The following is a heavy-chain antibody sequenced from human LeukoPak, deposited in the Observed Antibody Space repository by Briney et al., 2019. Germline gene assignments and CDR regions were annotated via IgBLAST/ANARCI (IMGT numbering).Heavy chain of an antibody. CDR3: AKPLHNWYYFDY. Sequence: GGSLRLSCAASGFTFSSYWMSWVRQAPGKGLEWVSAISGSGGSTYYADSVKGRFTISRDNSKNTLYLQMNSLRAEDTAVYYCAKPLHNWYYFDYWGQGTLVTVSS. CDR2: ISGSGGST. D-gene: IGHD1-20*01. V-gene: IGHV3-23*01. J-gene: IGHJ4*02. CDR1: GFTFSSYW.